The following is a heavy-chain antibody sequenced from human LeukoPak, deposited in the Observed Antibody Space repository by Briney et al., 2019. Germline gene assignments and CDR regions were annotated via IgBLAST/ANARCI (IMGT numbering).Heavy chain of an antibody. CDR1: GFIFTDYW. V-gene: IGHV3-23*01. J-gene: IGHJ4*02. Sequence: GGSLRLSCAASGFIFTDYWMYWVRQAPGRGLEWVSAISGSGGTAYYADSVKGRFTISRDNSKNTLYLQMNSLRAEDTAVYYCAKKGYYDGSGYYMYYFDHWGQGTLVTVSS. D-gene: IGHD3-22*01. CDR2: ISGSGGTA. CDR3: AKKGYYDGSGYYMYYFDH.